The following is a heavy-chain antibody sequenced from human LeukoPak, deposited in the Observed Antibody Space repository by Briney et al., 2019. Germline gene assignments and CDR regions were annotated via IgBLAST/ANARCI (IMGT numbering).Heavy chain of an antibody. J-gene: IGHJ4*02. CDR1: GFTFSSYA. V-gene: IGHV3-30*04. D-gene: IGHD1-14*01. Sequence: PGGSLRLSCAASGFTFSSYAMHWVRQAPGKGLEWVAVISYDGSNKYYADSVKGRFTISRDNSKNTLYLQMNSLRAEDTAVYYCARDSRGRSRPYYFDYWGQGILVTVSA. CDR3: ARDSRGRSRPYYFDY. CDR2: ISYDGSNK.